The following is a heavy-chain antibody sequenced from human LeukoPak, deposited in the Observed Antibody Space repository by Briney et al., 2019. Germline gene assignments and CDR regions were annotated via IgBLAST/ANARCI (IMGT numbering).Heavy chain of an antibody. Sequence: ASVKVSFKASGGTFSSYAISWVRQAPGQGLEWMGRIIPILGIANYAQKFQGRVTITADKSTSTAYMELSSLRSEDTAVYYFARTAFNSGYDYVDYRAKGTLVSVYS. CDR1: GGTFSSYA. CDR2: IIPILGIA. J-gene: IGHJ4*02. V-gene: IGHV1-69*04. D-gene: IGHD5-12*01. CDR3: ARTAFNSGYDYVDY.